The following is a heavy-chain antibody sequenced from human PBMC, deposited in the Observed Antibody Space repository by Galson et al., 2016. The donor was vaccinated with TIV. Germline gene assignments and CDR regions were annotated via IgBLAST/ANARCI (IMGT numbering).Heavy chain of an antibody. CDR3: AKGLKGTSGIDYNMDV. V-gene: IGHV3-13*01. CDR1: GFIFSKAD. Sequence: SLRLSCAASGFIFSKADMHWVRQVKGKGLEWVASAGLRDDTYYAESMRGRFTIFRVNAQNSVYLQMNSLRVEDAAMYYCAKGLKGTSGIDYNMDVWGQGTTVTVSS. CDR2: AGLRDDT. J-gene: IGHJ6*02. D-gene: IGHD1-7*01.